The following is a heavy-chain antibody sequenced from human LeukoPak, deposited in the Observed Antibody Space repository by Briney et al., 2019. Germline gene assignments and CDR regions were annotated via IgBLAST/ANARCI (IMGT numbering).Heavy chain of an antibody. Sequence: PSEALSLTCTVSGGSISSYYWSWIRQPPGKGLEWIGYIYYSGSTNYNPSLKSRVTISVDTSKNQFSLKLSSVTAADTAVYYCARDGSRGFDYWGQGTLVTVSS. V-gene: IGHV4-59*01. D-gene: IGHD1-26*01. CDR3: ARDGSRGFDY. J-gene: IGHJ4*02. CDR2: IYYSGST. CDR1: GGSISSYY.